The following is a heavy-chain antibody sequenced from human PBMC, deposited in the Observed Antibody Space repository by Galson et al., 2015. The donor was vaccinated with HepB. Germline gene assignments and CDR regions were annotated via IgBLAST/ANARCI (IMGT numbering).Heavy chain of an antibody. V-gene: IGHV1-69*13. D-gene: IGHD2-2*01. Sequence: SVKVSCKASGGTFSSYATSWVRQAPGQGLEWMGGIIPILGTAKYAQKFQGRVTITADESTRTAYMEVTSLRSEDTAVYFCASSGGPLVVVPPAIPYSFYFYMDVWGKGTTVTVSS. J-gene: IGHJ6*03. CDR3: ASSGGPLVVVPPAIPYSFYFYMDV. CDR1: GGTFSSYA. CDR2: IIPILGTA.